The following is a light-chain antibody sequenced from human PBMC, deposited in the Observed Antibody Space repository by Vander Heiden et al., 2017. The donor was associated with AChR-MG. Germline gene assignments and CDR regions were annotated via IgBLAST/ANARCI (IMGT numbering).Light chain of an antibody. Sequence: IQMTHSPSSLSASVGDRVTITCRASQSINSYLNWYQQKPGKAPKLLSYAGSSLQSGVRSRFSGSGSGTDFTLTISSLQPEDFATYYCQQSYSTPHTFGQGTKLEIK. V-gene: IGKV1-39*01. J-gene: IGKJ2*01. CDR2: AGS. CDR1: QSINSY. CDR3: QQSYSTPHT.